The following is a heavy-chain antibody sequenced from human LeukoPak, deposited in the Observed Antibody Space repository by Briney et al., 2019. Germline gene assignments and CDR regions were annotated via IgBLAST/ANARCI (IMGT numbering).Heavy chain of an antibody. V-gene: IGHV3-23*01. CDR2: ISGSGGST. Sequence: GGSLRLSCGASGFTFSSFGMHWVRQAPGKGLEWVSAISGSGGSTYYADSVKGRFTISRDNSKNTLYLQMNSLRAEDTAVYYCAKEAQQWLDRPVYFDYWGQGTLVTVSS. CDR1: GFTFSSFG. J-gene: IGHJ4*02. CDR3: AKEAQQWLDRPVYFDY. D-gene: IGHD6-19*01.